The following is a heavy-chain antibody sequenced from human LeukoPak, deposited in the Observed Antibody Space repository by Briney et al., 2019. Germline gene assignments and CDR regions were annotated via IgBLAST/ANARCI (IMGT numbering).Heavy chain of an antibody. CDR1: GGSISSGGHY. CDR3: ARPSPRYQYGMDV. CDR2: IHYSGST. D-gene: IGHD2-2*01. J-gene: IGHJ6*02. Sequence: SETLSLTCTVSGGSISSGGHYWSWIRQHPGKGLEWIGYIHYSGSTFYNPSLKSRLTISVDTSKNQFSLKLSSATAADTAVYYCARPSPRYQYGMDVWGQGTTVTVSS. V-gene: IGHV4-31*03.